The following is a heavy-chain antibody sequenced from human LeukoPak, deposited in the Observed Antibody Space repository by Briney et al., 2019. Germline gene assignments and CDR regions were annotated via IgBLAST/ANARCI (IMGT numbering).Heavy chain of an antibody. J-gene: IGHJ4*02. CDR1: GFTFSTFA. D-gene: IGHD3-22*01. CDR2: IFPSGGEI. Sequence: GGSLRLSCAASGFTFSTFAMIWVRQPPGKGLEWVSSIFPSGGEIHYADSVRGRFTISRDNSKSTLSLQMNSLRAEDTAVYYCARDYGEYYYDSSGYYGGFDYWGQGTLVTVSS. CDR3: ARDYGEYYYDSSGYYGGFDY. V-gene: IGHV3-23*01.